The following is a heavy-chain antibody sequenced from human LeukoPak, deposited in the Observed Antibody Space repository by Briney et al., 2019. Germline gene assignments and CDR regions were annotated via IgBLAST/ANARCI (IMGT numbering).Heavy chain of an antibody. Sequence: GGSLRLSCEASGFTFSNYWMHRVRQAPGKGLVWVSRINSDGSSTSYADSVRGRFTISRDNAKNTLYLQMNSLRAEDTAVYYCAPNWFDPWGQGTLVTVSS. CDR1: GFTFSNYW. CDR2: INSDGSST. CDR3: APNWFDP. J-gene: IGHJ5*02. V-gene: IGHV3-74*01.